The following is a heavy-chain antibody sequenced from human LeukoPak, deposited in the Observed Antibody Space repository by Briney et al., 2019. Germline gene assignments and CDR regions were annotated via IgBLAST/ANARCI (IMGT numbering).Heavy chain of an antibody. V-gene: IGHV1-46*01. CDR1: GYTFTSYY. Sequence: ASVKVSCKASGYTFTSYYMHWVRQAPGQGLEWMGIINPSGGSTSYAQKFQGRVTMTRDTSTSTVYMELSSLRSEDTAVYYCARQRDTAMVLNDAFDIWGQGTMVTVSS. J-gene: IGHJ3*02. D-gene: IGHD5-18*01. CDR3: ARQRDTAMVLNDAFDI. CDR2: INPSGGST.